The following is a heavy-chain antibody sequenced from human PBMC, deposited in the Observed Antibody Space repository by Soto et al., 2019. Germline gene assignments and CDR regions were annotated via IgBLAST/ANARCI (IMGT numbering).Heavy chain of an antibody. CDR1: GFTVRSYA. CDR2: ISGSVRST. V-gene: IGHV3-23*01. Sequence: PAWSQRICCAASGFTVRSYAMIRISKTPGKGLEWVSAISGSVRSTYYADSVKGRFTISRDNSKNTLYLQMNSLRAEDSAVYYCAKSPGSGWAYYYYGMDVWGQGTTVTVSS. J-gene: IGHJ6*02. CDR3: AKSPGSGWAYYYYGMDV. D-gene: IGHD6-19*01.